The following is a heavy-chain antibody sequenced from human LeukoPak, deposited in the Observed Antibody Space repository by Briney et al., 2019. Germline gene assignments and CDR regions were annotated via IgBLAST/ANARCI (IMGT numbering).Heavy chain of an antibody. D-gene: IGHD1-26*01. J-gene: IGHJ1*01. Sequence: SETLSLTCTVSGYSISSDYYWGWIRQPPGKGLEWIGTIYHSGSTSYNPSLKSRVTISVDTSKNQFSLKLSSVTAADTAVYYCARVEVGADDFDYFQHWGQGTLVTVSS. CDR2: IYHSGST. CDR1: GYSISSDYY. CDR3: ARVEVGADDFDYFQH. V-gene: IGHV4-38-2*02.